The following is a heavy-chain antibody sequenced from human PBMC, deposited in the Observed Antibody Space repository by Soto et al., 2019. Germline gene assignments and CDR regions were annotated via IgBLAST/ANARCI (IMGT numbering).Heavy chain of an antibody. J-gene: IGHJ4*02. Sequence: QVQLVQSGAEVKKPGASVKVSCKPSGYTFNTYYLHWMRKAPGQALEWMLVIQPSGGGNTYDQKVLGRVTVTRATSTSTVFMELRSLRSDDTAVYYCARGGHIAVVTASFDYWGQGTLVTVSS. CDR2: IQPSGGGN. CDR3: ARGGHIAVVTASFDY. V-gene: IGHV1-46*02. CDR1: GYTFNTYY. D-gene: IGHD2-21*02.